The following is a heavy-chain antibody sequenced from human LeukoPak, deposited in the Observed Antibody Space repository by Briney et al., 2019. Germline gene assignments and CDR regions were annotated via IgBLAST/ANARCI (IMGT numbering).Heavy chain of an antibody. CDR1: GYTFTSYA. Sequence: ASVKVSCKASGYTFTSYAIHWVRQAPGQRLEWMGWISAGNGNTKYSQNFQGRVAFISNTSATTAFMELSSLRSEDAAVYYCARDSGSGSNDYWGQGTLVTVSS. J-gene: IGHJ4*02. CDR3: ARDSGSGSNDY. V-gene: IGHV1-3*01. CDR2: ISAGNGNT. D-gene: IGHD1-26*01.